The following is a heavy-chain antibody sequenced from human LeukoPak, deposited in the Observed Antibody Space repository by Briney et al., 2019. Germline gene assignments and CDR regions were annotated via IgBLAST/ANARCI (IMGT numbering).Heavy chain of an antibody. D-gene: IGHD3-10*01. CDR2: ISSSSSTI. Sequence: GGSLRLSCAVSGFTFSSYNMNWVRQAPGKGLEWVSYISSSSSTIYYADPVKGRFTISRDNAKNSLYLQMNSLRAEDTAVYYCARSQENYYGSGSYHPYYFDYWGQGTLVTVSS. V-gene: IGHV3-48*01. CDR3: ARSQENYYGSGSYHPYYFDY. CDR1: GFTFSSYN. J-gene: IGHJ4*02.